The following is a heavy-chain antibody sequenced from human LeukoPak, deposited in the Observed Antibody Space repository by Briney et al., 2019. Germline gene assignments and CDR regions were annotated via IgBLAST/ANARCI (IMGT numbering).Heavy chain of an antibody. D-gene: IGHD3-9*01. CDR1: GFAVSSNY. Sequence: GGSLTLSCVVSGFAVSSNYLIWVRQAPGKGPEWVSVIFNDGHTYYADSVKGRFAISRDSSANTLFLLMNSLRAEDTAVYYCARGGYDILTGYSPWGQGTLVTVSS. CDR3: ARGGYDILTGYSP. V-gene: IGHV3-66*01. J-gene: IGHJ5*02. CDR2: IFNDGHT.